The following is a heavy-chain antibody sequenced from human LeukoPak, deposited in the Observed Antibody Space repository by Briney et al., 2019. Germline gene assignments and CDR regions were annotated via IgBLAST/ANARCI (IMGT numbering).Heavy chain of an antibody. V-gene: IGHV4-34*01. J-gene: IGHJ4*02. Sequence: KPSETLSLTCAVYGGSFSGYYWSWIRQPPGKGLEWIGEINHSGSTNYNPSLKSRVTISVDTSKNQFSLKLSSVTAADTAVYYCASLGTPEVITTSFDYWGQGTLVTVSS. D-gene: IGHD3-22*01. CDR1: GGSFSGYY. CDR3: ASLGTPEVITTSFDY. CDR2: INHSGST.